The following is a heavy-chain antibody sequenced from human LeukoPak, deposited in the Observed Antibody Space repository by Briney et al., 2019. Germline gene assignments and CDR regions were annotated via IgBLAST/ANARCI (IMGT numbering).Heavy chain of an antibody. V-gene: IGHV3-15*01. J-gene: IGHJ4*02. CDR2: IKSKTDGGTT. CDR3: ATDVCY. CDR1: GLTFSNAW. Sequence: GGSLRLSCPAAGLTFSNAWISLGRQAPGKGLEWVGHIKSKTDGGTTDYAAPVKGRLTISRDDSETTLDLQMNSLKTEDTAVYYCATDVCYWGQGTLVTVSS.